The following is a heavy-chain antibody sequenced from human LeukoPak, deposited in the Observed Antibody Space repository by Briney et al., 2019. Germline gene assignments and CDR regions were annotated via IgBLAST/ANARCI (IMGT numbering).Heavy chain of an antibody. V-gene: IGHV4-39*07. CDR1: GGSISSSSYY. D-gene: IGHD6-19*01. Sequence: SETLSLTCTVSGGSISSSSYYWGWVRQPPGKGLEWIGSIYYSGSTYYHPSLKSRVTISVERAKNQFSLKLSSVTAADTAVYYCARGQWLVRDFDYWGQGTLVTVSS. CDR3: ARGQWLVRDFDY. CDR2: IYYSGST. J-gene: IGHJ4*02.